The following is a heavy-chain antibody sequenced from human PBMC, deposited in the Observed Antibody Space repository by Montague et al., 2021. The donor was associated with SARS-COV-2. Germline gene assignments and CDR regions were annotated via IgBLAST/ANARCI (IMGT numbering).Heavy chain of an antibody. J-gene: IGHJ3*02. CDR3: ARHSGRDTIFGVVIIFDAFDI. CDR1: GGSISNSHYY. Sequence: SETLSLTCTVSGGSISNSHYYCAWIRQPPGKGLEWIGSIYYSGSTYYTPSLKSRVTISVDTSKNQFSLRLSSVTAADTAVYYCARHSGRDTIFGVVIIFDAFDIWGQGTMVTVSS. CDR2: IYYSGST. V-gene: IGHV4-39*01. D-gene: IGHD3-3*01.